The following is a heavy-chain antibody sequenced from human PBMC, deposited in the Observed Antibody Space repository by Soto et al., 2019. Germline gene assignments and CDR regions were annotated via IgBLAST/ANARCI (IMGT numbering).Heavy chain of an antibody. V-gene: IGHV1-69*13. Sequence: SVNVSCKASGGTFSSYAISWVRQAPGQGLEWMGGIIPIFGTANYAQKFQGRVTITADESTSTAYMELSSLRSEDTAVYYCATLGDYSGYDSSIAAAGTVLFYWGQGTLVTVSS. CDR3: ATLGDYSGYDSSIAAAGTVLFY. CDR2: IIPIFGTA. D-gene: IGHD6-13*01. CDR1: GGTFSSYA. J-gene: IGHJ4*02.